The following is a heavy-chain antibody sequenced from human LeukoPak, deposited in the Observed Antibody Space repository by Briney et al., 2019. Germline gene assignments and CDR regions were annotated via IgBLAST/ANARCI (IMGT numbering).Heavy chain of an antibody. D-gene: IGHD3-10*02. CDR3: AELGITMIGGV. Sequence: GGSLRLSCAASGFSFSNAWMSWVRQAPGKGLEWVSYISSSGSTIYYADSVKGRFTISRDNAKNSLYLQMNSLRAEDTAVYYCAELGITMIGGVWGKGTTATISS. CDR2: ISSSGSTI. J-gene: IGHJ6*04. CDR1: GFSFSNAW. V-gene: IGHV3-11*04.